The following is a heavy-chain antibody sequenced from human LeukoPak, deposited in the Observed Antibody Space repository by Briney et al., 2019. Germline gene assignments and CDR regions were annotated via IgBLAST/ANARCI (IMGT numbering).Heavy chain of an antibody. CDR2: ISGSGDST. D-gene: IGHD2-2*02. Sequence: AGGSLRLSCAASGFTFSSYAMSWVRQAPGWGLEWVSTISGSGDSTYYADSVKGRFTISRDNSKNTLYLQMNSLRPEDTAVYYCPKGCATTSCYTSEYWGQGTLVTVSS. CDR1: GFTFSSYA. CDR3: PKGCATTSCYTSEY. V-gene: IGHV3-23*01. J-gene: IGHJ4*02.